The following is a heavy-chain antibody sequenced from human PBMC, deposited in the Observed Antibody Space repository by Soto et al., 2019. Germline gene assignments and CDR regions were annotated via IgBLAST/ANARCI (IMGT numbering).Heavy chain of an antibody. Sequence: SETLSLTCNVSGGSISSYYWSWIRQPPGKGLEYIGHVYNSGSTIHSPSLKSRATISVDTSKNQFSLKLTSVTAADTAVYYCARPQYYDILRRRNWFDPWGQGTLVPVSS. CDR3: ARPQYYDILRRRNWFDP. CDR1: GGSISSYY. D-gene: IGHD3-9*01. V-gene: IGHV4-59*01. J-gene: IGHJ5*02. CDR2: VYNSGST.